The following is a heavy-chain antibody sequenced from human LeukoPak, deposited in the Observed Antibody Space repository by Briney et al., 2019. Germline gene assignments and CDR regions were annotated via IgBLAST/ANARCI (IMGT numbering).Heavy chain of an antibody. CDR3: ARQGYGGHSRGAADY. CDR2: ISANNGNR. J-gene: IGHJ4*02. CDR1: GYTFTSYG. D-gene: IGHD4-23*01. Sequence: ASLKVSCKASGYTFTSYGISWVRQAPGQGLEWMGWISANNGNRNYALKLQDRVSMTTDTSTSTAYMELRSLRPDDTAVYYCARQGYGGHSRGAADYWGQGTLVTVSS. V-gene: IGHV1-18*01.